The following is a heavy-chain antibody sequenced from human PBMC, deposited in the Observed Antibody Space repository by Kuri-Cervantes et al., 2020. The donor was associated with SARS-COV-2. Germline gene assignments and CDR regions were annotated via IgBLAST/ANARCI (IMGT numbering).Heavy chain of an antibody. Sequence: GESLKISCAASGFTFSSYSMNWVRQAPGKGLEWVSYISSSSSTIYYADSVKGRFTISRGNAKNSLYLQMNSLRDEDTAVYYCARDSPPYSGSYYVQNSFDYRGQGTLVTVSS. D-gene: IGHD1-26*01. CDR3: ARDSPPYSGSYYVQNSFDY. CDR2: ISSSSSTI. V-gene: IGHV3-48*02. CDR1: GFTFSSYS. J-gene: IGHJ4*02.